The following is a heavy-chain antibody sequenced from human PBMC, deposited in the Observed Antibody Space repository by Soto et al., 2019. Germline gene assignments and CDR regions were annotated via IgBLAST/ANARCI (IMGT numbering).Heavy chain of an antibody. CDR1: GGSISSGGYY. J-gene: IGHJ5*02. Sequence: LSLTCSVSGGSISSGGYYWSWIRQHPGQGLEWIGYIYYSGSTYYNPSLKSRVTISVDTSKNQFSLKLSSVTAADTAVYYCARAYRTAYYYDSSAYYYFKYFDPWGQGTLVTVSS. V-gene: IGHV4-31*03. CDR2: IYYSGST. CDR3: ARAYRTAYYYDSSAYYYFKYFDP. D-gene: IGHD3-22*01.